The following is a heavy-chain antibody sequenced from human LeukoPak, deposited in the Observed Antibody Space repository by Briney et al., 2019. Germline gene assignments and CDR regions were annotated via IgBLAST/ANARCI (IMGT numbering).Heavy chain of an antibody. CDR3: ARILSDSSGYYIDY. CDR2: IDWDDDK. CDR1: GFSLGTSGMC. Sequence: SGPALVKPTQTLTLTCTFSGFSLGTSGMCVSWIRQPPGKALEWLARIDWDDDKYYSTSLKTRLTISKDTSKNQVVLTMTNMDPVDTATYYCARILSDSSGYYIDYWGQGTLVTVSS. D-gene: IGHD3-22*01. J-gene: IGHJ4*02. V-gene: IGHV2-70*11.